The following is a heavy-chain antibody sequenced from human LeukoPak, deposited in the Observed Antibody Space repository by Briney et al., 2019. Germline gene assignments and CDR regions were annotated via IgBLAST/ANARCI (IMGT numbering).Heavy chain of an antibody. Sequence: PGGSLRLSCAASGFTFSNYWIHWVRQVPGKGLVWVSRINPAGNYRNYADSVKGRFTISRDNAKNSLYLQMNSLRAEDTAVYYCARGTHDYGDYFAFDIWGQGTMVTVSS. D-gene: IGHD4-17*01. CDR3: ARGTHDYGDYFAFDI. V-gene: IGHV3-74*01. CDR1: GFTFSNYW. CDR2: INPAGNYR. J-gene: IGHJ3*02.